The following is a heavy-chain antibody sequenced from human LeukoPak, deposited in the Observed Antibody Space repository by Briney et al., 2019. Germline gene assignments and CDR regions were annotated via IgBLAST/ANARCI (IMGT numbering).Heavy chain of an antibody. V-gene: IGHV1-2*02. CDR1: GYTFTSYG. CDR3: ARDELVKMVRGVTKLPLTYYYYYMDV. Sequence: EASVKVSCKASGYTFTSYGISWVRQAPGQGLEWMGWINPNSGGTNYAQKFRGRVTMTRDTSISTAYMELSRLRSDDTAVYYCARDELVKMVRGVTKLPLTYYYYYMDVWGKGTTVTVSS. J-gene: IGHJ6*03. D-gene: IGHD3-10*01. CDR2: INPNSGGT.